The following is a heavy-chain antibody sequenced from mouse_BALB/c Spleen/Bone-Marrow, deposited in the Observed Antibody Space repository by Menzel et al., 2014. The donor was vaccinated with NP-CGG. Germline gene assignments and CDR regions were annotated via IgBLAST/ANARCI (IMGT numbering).Heavy chain of an antibody. V-gene: IGHV1S126*01. J-gene: IGHJ4*01. CDR3: TRQYGNYYAMDY. Sequence: VQLQQSGAELVRPGASVKVSCKASGYTFTSYWINWVKQRPGQGLEWIGNIYPSDSYTNYNQNFKDKATLTVDKSSGTAYMQLSSPTSEDSAVYYCTRQYGNYYAMDYWGQGTSVTVSS. CDR1: GYTFTSYW. CDR2: IYPSDSYT. D-gene: IGHD2-10*02.